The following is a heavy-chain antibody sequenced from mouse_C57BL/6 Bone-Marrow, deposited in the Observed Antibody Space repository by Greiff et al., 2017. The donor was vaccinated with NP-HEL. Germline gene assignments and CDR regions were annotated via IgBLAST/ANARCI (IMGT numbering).Heavy chain of an antibody. Sequence: EVHLVESGGDLVKPGGSLKLSCAASGFTFSSYGMSWVRQTPDKRLEWVATISSGGSYTYYPDSVKGRFTISRDNAKNTLYLQMSSLKSEDTAMYYCARQLITAVVGSYWYFDVWGTGTTVTVSS. J-gene: IGHJ1*03. CDR1: GFTFSSYG. CDR3: ARQLITAVVGSYWYFDV. V-gene: IGHV5-6*01. CDR2: ISSGGSYT. D-gene: IGHD1-1*01.